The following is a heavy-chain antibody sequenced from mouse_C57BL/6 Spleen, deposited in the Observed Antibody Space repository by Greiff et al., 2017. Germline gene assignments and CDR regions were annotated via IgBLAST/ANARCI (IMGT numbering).Heavy chain of an antibody. CDR2: IYPGNSHT. D-gene: IGHD1-1*01. CDR3: TRWAVITTVVATDAMDY. V-gene: IGHV1-5*01. Sequence: VHVKQSGTVLARPGASVQMSCKTSGYTFTSYWMPWVKQRPGQGLEWIGAIYPGNSHTSYNQKFKGKAKLTAVTSASTAYMELSRRTNEASAVYYCTRWAVITTVVATDAMDYWGQGTSVTVSS. CDR1: GYTFTSYW. J-gene: IGHJ4*01.